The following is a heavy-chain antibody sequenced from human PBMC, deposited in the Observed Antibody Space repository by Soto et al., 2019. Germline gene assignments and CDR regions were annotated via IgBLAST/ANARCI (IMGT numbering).Heavy chain of an antibody. V-gene: IGHV5-51*01. CDR1: AYTLSAYX. CDR2: IHPGDSDI. CDR3: ARQDGAANFYFDH. J-gene: IGHJ4*02. Sequence: GEALKISCRHTAYTLSAYXISWVRQMPGKCLEWMGIIHPGDSDIRYSQYFRGHVTISADNSITTAYLQWSSLRASHTALYYSARQDGAANFYFDHWGQGTQLPDSS. D-gene: IGHD1-1*01.